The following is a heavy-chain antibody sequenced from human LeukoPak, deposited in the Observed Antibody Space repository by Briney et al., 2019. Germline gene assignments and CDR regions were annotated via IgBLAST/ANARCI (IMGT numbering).Heavy chain of an antibody. J-gene: IGHJ3*02. CDR1: GGTFSSYA. D-gene: IGHD1-1*01. CDR3: ASPPRGNTKGAFDI. Sequence: SVKVSCKASGGTFSSYAISWVRQAPGQRLEWMGGIIPIFGTANYAQKFQGRVTITADESTSTAYMELSSLRSEDTAVYYCASPPRGNTKGAFDIWGQGTMVTVSS. V-gene: IGHV1-69*01. CDR2: IIPIFGTA.